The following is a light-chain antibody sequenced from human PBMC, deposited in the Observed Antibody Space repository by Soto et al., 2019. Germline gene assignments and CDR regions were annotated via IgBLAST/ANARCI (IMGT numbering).Light chain of an antibody. CDR3: QQYNDWPFWT. J-gene: IGKJ1*01. CDR2: GAS. CDR1: QSVSSN. Sequence: EIVITQSPATLSVSPGERATLSCRASQSVSSNLAWYQQKPGQAPRLLIYGASTRATGIPGRFSGSGSGTEFTLTITSLQSEDFAVYYCQQYNDWPFWTFGQGTKVDIK. V-gene: IGKV3-15*01.